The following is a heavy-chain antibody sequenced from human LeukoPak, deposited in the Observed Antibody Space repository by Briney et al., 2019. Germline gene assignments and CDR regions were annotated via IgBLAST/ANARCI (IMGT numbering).Heavy chain of an antibody. J-gene: IGHJ4*02. Sequence: GGSLRLSCAASGFTFSSYEMNWVRQAPGKGLEWVAVISYDGSNKYYADSVKGRFTISRDNSKNTLYLQMNSLRAEDTAVYYCAKGGDSSSWYLDYWGQGTLVTVSS. CDR3: AKGGDSSSWYLDY. CDR1: GFTFSSYE. V-gene: IGHV3-30*18. CDR2: ISYDGSNK. D-gene: IGHD6-13*01.